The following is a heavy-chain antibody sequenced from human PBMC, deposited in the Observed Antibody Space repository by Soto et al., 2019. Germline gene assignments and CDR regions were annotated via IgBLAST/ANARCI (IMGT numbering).Heavy chain of an antibody. CDR1: GYTFTSYY. V-gene: IGHV1-46*01. CDR3: ARDNEGIAAPGGLQH. Sequence: QVQLVQSGAEVKKPGASVKVSCKASGYTFTSYYMNWVRQAPGQGLEWIGIINPSGGGISDAQKFQGRVTMTRDTSTSTVYMELSSLRSEDTAVYYCARDNEGIAAPGGLQHWGQGTLVTVSS. CDR2: INPSGGGI. J-gene: IGHJ1*01. D-gene: IGHD6-13*01.